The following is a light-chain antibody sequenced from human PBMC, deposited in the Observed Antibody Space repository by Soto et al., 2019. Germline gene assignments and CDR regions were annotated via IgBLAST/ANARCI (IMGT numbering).Light chain of an antibody. Sequence: HFMLTQPPSASGTPGQRVTISCSGSRSNIGSNTVSWYQQLPGTAPKLLIYGINQRPSGVPDRFSGSTSGTSASLAISGLQSEDEANYYCATWDDSLSGSVVFGGGTKLTVL. V-gene: IGLV1-44*01. J-gene: IGLJ2*01. CDR2: GIN. CDR1: RSNIGSNT. CDR3: ATWDDSLSGSVV.